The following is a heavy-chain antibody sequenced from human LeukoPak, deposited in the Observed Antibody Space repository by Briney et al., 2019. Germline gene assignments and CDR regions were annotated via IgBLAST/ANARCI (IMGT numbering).Heavy chain of an antibody. V-gene: IGHV3-53*04. CDR2: IYSGGST. CDR1: GFTVSGNY. Sequence: GGSLRVSCAAPGFTVSGNYRRGGCQAPGKGLEWVSIIYSGGSTYYADSVKGRFTISRHNSKNTLYLPMNSLRAEDTPVYYCAREVGGSAFDIWGQGTMVTVSS. D-gene: IGHD3-16*01. J-gene: IGHJ3*02. CDR3: AREVGGSAFDI.